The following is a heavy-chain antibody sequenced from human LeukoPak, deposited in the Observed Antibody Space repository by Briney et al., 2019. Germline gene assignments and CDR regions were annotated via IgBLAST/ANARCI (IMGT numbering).Heavy chain of an antibody. D-gene: IGHD3-9*01. J-gene: IGHJ4*02. V-gene: IGHV3-30-3*02. CDR2: YDGSNK. CDR3: AKDYYDILTGGYYFDY. Sequence: YDGSNKYYADSVKGRFTISRDNSRNTLYLQMNSLRAEDTAVYYCAKDYYDILTGGYYFDYWGQGTLVTVSS.